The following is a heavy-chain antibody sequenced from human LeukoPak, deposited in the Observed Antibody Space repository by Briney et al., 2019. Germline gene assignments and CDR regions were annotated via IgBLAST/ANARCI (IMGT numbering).Heavy chain of an antibody. J-gene: IGHJ4*02. CDR3: ASVNYDSSGSDY. V-gene: IGHV1-2*02. D-gene: IGHD3-22*01. CDR1: GYTFTGYY. CDR2: INPNSGGT. Sequence: ASVKVSCKASGYTFTGYYMHWVRQAPGQGLEWMGWINPNSGGTNYAQKFQSRVTMTRDTSISTAYMELSRLRSDDTAVYYCASVNYDSSGSDYWGQGTLVTVSS.